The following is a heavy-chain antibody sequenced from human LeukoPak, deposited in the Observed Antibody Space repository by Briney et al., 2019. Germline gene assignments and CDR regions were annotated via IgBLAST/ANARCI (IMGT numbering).Heavy chain of an antibody. J-gene: IGHJ4*02. D-gene: IGHD3-22*01. CDR2: ISGSGGST. CDR1: GITLSNYG. CDR3: AKRGVVIRVILVGFHKEAYYFDS. V-gene: IGHV3-23*01. Sequence: GGSLRLSCAVSGITLSNYGMSWVRQAPGKGLEWVAGISGSGGSTSCADSVKGRFTISRDNPRNTLYLQMNSLRAEDTAVYFCAKRGVVIRVILVGFHKEAYYFDSWGQGALVTVSS.